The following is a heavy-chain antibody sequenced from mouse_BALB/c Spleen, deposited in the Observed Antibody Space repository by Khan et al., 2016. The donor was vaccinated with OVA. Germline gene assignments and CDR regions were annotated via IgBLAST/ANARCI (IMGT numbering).Heavy chain of an antibody. J-gene: IGHJ4*01. V-gene: IGHV3-2*02. CDR1: GYSITSDYA. CDR2: ISYSGST. Sequence: EVQLQESGPGLVKPSQSLSLTCTVTGYSITSDYAWNWIRQFPGNKLEWMGYISYSGSTTYNPSLKSRISITRDTSKNQFFLQLNSVTTEDTATYYCASELGRYYAMDYWCQGTSVTVSS. CDR3: ASELGRYYAMDY. D-gene: IGHD4-1*01.